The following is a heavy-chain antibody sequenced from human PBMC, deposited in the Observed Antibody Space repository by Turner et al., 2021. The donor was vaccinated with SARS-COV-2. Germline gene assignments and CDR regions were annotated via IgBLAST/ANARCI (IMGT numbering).Heavy chain of an antibody. Sequence: QVQLPESGPGLFSPSVTLSLTCPVSGCSISSTNWWSWVRQPPGKGLEWIGEIYHSGSTNYNPSRKSRVTISVDRYKNQFSLKMSSVTDADTAVFYCARRACSGGGCSIFDYWGQGTLVTVSS. V-gene: IGHV4-4*02. D-gene: IGHD2-15*01. CDR3: ARRACSGGGCSIFDY. J-gene: IGHJ4*02. CDR2: IYHSGST. CDR1: GCSISSTNW.